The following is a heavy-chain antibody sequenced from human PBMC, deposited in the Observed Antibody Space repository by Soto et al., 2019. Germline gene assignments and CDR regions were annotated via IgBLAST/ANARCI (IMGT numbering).Heavy chain of an antibody. CDR3: TRLYLYVNSGYPSFFDY. CDR1: GDSMSEFY. J-gene: IGHJ4*02. Sequence: SETLSLTCSVSGDSMSEFYWSWIRQSPGKGLEWIGYVHYVGTTKYNPSHKSRVTISVDTSKKQFSLNLRSVTAAETAVYYCTRLYLYVNSGYPSFFDYWGQGVPVTVSS. CDR2: VHYVGTT. D-gene: IGHD5-12*01. V-gene: IGHV4-59*12.